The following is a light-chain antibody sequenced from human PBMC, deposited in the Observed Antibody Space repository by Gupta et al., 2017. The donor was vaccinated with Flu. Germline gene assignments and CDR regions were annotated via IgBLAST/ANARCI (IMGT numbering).Light chain of an antibody. Sequence: IQMTQSPSSLSASVGDTVTITCRASRSINTFLNWYQQRPGNAPKLLIYSASTLHHGVSSRFSGSGSETAFTLTITSLQPEDFATYYCQQAHTVPYFFGRGTKLDI. CDR2: SAS. V-gene: IGKV1-39*01. CDR1: RSINTF. J-gene: IGKJ2*01. CDR3: QQAHTVPYF.